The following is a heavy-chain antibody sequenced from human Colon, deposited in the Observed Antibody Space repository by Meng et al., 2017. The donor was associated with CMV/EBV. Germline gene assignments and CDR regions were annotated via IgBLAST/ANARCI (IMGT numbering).Heavy chain of an antibody. CDR1: GYMFTRYN. CDR2: INPKTANP. D-gene: IGHD6-13*01. Sequence: CKSSGYMFTRYNINWVRQAPGQWLEWMGYINPKTANPTYVQGFTGRFVFSLDTSVSTAYLQISSLEAEDTAVYYCATGSVAADGKGYWGQGTLVTVSS. V-gene: IGHV7-4-1*02. J-gene: IGHJ1*01. CDR3: ATGSVAADGKGY.